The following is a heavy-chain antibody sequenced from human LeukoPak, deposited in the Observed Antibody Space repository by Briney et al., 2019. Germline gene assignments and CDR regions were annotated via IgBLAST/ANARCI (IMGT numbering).Heavy chain of an antibody. V-gene: IGHV3-21*01. CDR1: RFTFRNYE. CDR3: ARGSRGNFDY. D-gene: IGHD4-23*01. Sequence: GGSLRLSCTASRFTFRNYEMNWDRQAPGKGLEWVSSISSNNNYIYYADSVKGRFTISRDNAKNSLYLQMNSLRAEDTAVYYCARGSRGNFDYWGQGTLVTVSS. J-gene: IGHJ4*02. CDR2: ISSNNNYI.